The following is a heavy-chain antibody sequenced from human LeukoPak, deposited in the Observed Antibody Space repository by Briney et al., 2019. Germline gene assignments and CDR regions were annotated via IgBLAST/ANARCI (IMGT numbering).Heavy chain of an antibody. CDR3: AKDPPSY. Sequence: PGGSLRLSCAASGFTFSSYGMHWVRQAPGKGLEWVAVIWYDGSNEYYADSVKGRFTISRDNSKNTLYLQMNSLRAEDTAVYYCAKDPPSYWGQGTLVTVSS. V-gene: IGHV3-33*06. CDR1: GFTFSSYG. J-gene: IGHJ4*02. CDR2: IWYDGSNE.